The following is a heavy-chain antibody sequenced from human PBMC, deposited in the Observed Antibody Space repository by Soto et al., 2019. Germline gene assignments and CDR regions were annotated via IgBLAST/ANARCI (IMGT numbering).Heavy chain of an antibody. J-gene: IGHJ5*01. Sequence: GSLRLSCAASGFTISGHWMHWVRQATGKGLVWVSRINSDGSSTTYADSVKGRFTISRDNAKNTLFLQMNSLGVEDTAVYYCVKSYVGTYGCFDSWGQGT. CDR2: INSDGSST. D-gene: IGHD1-26*01. CDR3: VKSYVGTYGCFDS. V-gene: IGHV3-74*01. CDR1: GFTISGHW.